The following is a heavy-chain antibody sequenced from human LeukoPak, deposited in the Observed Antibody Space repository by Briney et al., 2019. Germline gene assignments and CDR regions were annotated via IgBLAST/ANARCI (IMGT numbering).Heavy chain of an antibody. V-gene: IGHV1-2*02. CDR2: INPNSGGT. Sequence: ASVKVSCKASGYPFTGYYMHWVRQAPGQGLEWMAWINPNSGGTNYAQKFQGRVTVTRDTSISTAYMELSSLRPDDTAVYYCARGLHSMSGDGLFHFDSWGQGTLVTVSS. D-gene: IGHD3-3*02. J-gene: IGHJ4*02. CDR1: GYPFTGYY. CDR3: ARGLHSMSGDGLFHFDS.